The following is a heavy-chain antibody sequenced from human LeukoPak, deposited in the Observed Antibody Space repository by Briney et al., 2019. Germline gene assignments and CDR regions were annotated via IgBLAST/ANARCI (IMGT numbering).Heavy chain of an antibody. CDR3: ASTHLGYCSSVSCQNDY. CDR2: FSDSDYGT. J-gene: IGHJ4*02. Sequence: QPGGSLRLSCAASGFTFSSHAMSWIRQAPGKGLEWVATFSDSDYGTYYADSVKGRFTISRDNSKNTLYLQMNNLRAEDSAVYYCASTHLGYCSSVSCQNDYWGQGTLVTVSS. CDR1: GFTFSSHA. V-gene: IGHV3-23*01. D-gene: IGHD2-15*01.